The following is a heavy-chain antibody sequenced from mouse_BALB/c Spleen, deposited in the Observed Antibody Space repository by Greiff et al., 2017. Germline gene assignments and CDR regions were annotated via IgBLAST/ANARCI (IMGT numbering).Heavy chain of an antibody. CDR3: ARWDPSYAMDY. CDR2: ISSGSSTI. CDR1: GFTFSSFG. Sequence: DVMLVESGGGLVQPGGSRKLSCAASGFTFSSFGMHWVRQAPEKGLEWVAYISSGSSTIYYADTVKGRFTISRDNPKNTLFLQMTSLRSEDTAMYYCARWDPSYAMDYWGQGTSVTVSS. V-gene: IGHV5-17*02. J-gene: IGHJ4*01. D-gene: IGHD4-1*01.